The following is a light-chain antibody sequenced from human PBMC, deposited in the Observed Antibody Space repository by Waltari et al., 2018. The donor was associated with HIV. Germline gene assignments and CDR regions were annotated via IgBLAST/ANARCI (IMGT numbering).Light chain of an antibody. CDR3: QQYNNWPPLT. V-gene: IGKV3-15*01. CDR1: QSVSSN. J-gene: IGKJ4*01. CDR2: GAS. Sequence: EIVMTQSPATLSVSPGERVTLSCRASQSVSSNLACYQQKPGQAPRLLIYGASTRATGIPARFSGSGSGTELTLTISSLQSEDFAVYYCQQYNNWPPLTFGGGTKVEIK.